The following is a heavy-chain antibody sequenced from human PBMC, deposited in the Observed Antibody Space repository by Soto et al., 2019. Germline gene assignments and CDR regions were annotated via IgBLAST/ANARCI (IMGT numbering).Heavy chain of an antibody. Sequence: EVQLLESGGGLVQPGGSLRLSCAASGFTFSSYAMSWVSQAPGKGLEWVSAISASGGSTYYADSVKGRFTISRDNAKSTLYLQMNNLRVEDKAVYYCADGGEWSFNFEYWGQGTLVTVFS. J-gene: IGHJ4*02. V-gene: IGHV3-23*01. D-gene: IGHD3-3*01. CDR3: ADGGEWSFNFEY. CDR2: ISASGGST. CDR1: GFTFSSYA.